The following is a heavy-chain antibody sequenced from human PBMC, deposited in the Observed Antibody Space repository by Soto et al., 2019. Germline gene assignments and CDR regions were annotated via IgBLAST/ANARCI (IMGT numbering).Heavy chain of an antibody. CDR2: ISGSGATT. V-gene: IGHV3-23*01. D-gene: IGHD4-17*01. CDR3: ARLTVTTSDDAFDI. J-gene: IGHJ3*02. Sequence: EVQLLESGGGLVQPGGSLRLSCAASGFTFSSYAMSRVRQAPGKGLEWVSVISGSGATTYYADSVKGRFTISTDNSKNTLYLQMNSLRAEDTAVYYCARLTVTTSDDAFDIWGQGTMVTVSS. CDR1: GFTFSSYA.